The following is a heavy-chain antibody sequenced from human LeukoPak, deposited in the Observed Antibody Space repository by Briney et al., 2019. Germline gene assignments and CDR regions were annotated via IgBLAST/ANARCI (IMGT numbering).Heavy chain of an antibody. V-gene: IGHV1-18*01. CDR2: ISAYHGKT. D-gene: IGHD2-21*01. J-gene: IGHJ4*03. CDR3: ARYSHFVVACSGGCFGN. CDR1: GYDFSTFG. Sequence: GASVKVSCKASGYDFSTFGISWVRQAPGEGLEWMGWISAYHGKTNFSQRFQGRVTLTTETSTSTDYMEMRSLRSDDTAIYYCARYSHFVVACSGGCFGNWGQGTMVPVSS.